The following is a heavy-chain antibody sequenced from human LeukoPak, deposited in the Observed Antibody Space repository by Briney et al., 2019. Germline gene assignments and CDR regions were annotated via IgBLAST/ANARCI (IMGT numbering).Heavy chain of an antibody. V-gene: IGHV4-39*07. Sequence: SETLSLTCTVSGDSISSRNYYWGWIRQPPGKGLEWIGNIYYGGSTYYNPSLKRRVTISVDTSKNQFSLRLSSLTAAATAVYYCARDDRQLAAFDYWGQGTLVTVSS. CDR2: IYYGGST. CDR1: GDSISSRNYY. D-gene: IGHD6-6*01. CDR3: ARDDRQLAAFDY. J-gene: IGHJ4*02.